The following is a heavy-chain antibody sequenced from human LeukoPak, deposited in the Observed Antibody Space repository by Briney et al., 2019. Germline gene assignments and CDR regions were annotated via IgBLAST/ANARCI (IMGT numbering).Heavy chain of an antibody. V-gene: IGHV4-39*07. CDR1: GGSISSSSYY. CDR2: IYYSGST. CDR3: ARDDSSGYLTN. Sequence: SETLSLTCTVSGGSISSSSYYWGWIRQPPGKGLEWIGSIYYSGSTYYNPSLKSRVTISVDTSKNQFSLKLSSVTAADTAVYYCARDDSSGYLTNWGQGTLVTVSS. J-gene: IGHJ4*02. D-gene: IGHD3-22*01.